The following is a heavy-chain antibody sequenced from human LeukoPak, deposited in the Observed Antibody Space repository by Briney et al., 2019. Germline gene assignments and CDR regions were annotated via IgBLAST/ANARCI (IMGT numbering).Heavy chain of an antibody. Sequence: ASVKVSCKASGYTFTSYDINWERQATGQGLEWMGWMNPNSGNTGYAQKFQGRVTMTRNTSISTAYMELSSLRSEDTAVYYCARDCGSYYVVYLDYWGQGTLVTVSS. V-gene: IGHV1-8*01. CDR1: GYTFTSYD. D-gene: IGHD1-26*01. J-gene: IGHJ4*02. CDR2: MNPNSGNT. CDR3: ARDCGSYYVVYLDY.